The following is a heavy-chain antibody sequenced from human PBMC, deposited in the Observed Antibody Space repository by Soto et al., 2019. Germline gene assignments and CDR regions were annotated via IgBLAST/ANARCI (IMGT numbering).Heavy chain of an antibody. J-gene: IGHJ3*02. V-gene: IGHV3-66*01. CDR2: IYSGGST. CDR1: GFTVSSIY. CDR3: ARESGAYDAFDI. D-gene: IGHD1-26*01. Sequence: PGGSLSLFCAASGFTVSSIYMRWGRQAPEKGLEWVSVIYSGGSTYYADSVKGRFTISRDNSKNTLYLQMNSLRAEDTAVYYCARESGAYDAFDIWGQGTMVTVSS.